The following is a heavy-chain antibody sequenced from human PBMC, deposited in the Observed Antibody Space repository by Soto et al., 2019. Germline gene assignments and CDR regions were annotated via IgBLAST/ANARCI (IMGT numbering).Heavy chain of an antibody. CDR2: MFYSGGT. Sequence: SETLSLTCTVSGTSLRIYSWTWVRQPPGKGLEWIGDMFYSGGTNYNPSLKSRINMSLDTSKNQFSLRLSSVAAADTAVYFCAGSRSRRVIVDYWGQGALVTVSS. CDR3: AGSRSRRVIVDY. J-gene: IGHJ4*02. V-gene: IGHV4-59*13. CDR1: GTSLRIYS. D-gene: IGHD2-15*01.